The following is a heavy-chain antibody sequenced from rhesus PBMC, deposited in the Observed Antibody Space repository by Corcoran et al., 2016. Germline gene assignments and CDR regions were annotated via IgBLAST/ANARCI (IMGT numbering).Heavy chain of an antibody. V-gene: IGHV4-173*01. CDR3: AKVNGGD. J-gene: IGHJ4*01. D-gene: IGHD3-34*01. Sequence: QLQLQESGPGLVKPSETLSLTCAVSGDSVSTYWWSWIRQPPGKGLEWIGRISAGGGTTSYHLSLKRRVTISIDTSKNQFSLKLSSMTAADTAVYYCAKVNGGDWGQGILVTVPS. CDR1: GDSVSTYW. CDR2: ISAGGGTT.